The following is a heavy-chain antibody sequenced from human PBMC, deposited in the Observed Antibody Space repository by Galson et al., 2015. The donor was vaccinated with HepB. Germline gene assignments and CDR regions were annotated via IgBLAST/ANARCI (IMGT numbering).Heavy chain of an antibody. CDR3: ARDKVREGGVATIGEAGGVDN. J-gene: IGHJ4*02. Sequence: SVKVSCKASGGTFSSYAISWVRQAPGQGLEWMGGIIPIFGTANYAQKFQGRVTITADKSTSTAYMELSSLRSEDTAVYYCARDKVREGGVATIGEAGGVDNWDQGTLVTVSS. D-gene: IGHD5-12*01. CDR2: IIPIFGTA. CDR1: GGTFSSYA. V-gene: IGHV1-69*06.